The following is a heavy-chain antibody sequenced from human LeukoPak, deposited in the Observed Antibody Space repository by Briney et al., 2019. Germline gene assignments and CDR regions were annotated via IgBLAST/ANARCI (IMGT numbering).Heavy chain of an antibody. CDR3: ARGVDYYDSSGTIDY. V-gene: IGHV3-33*01. D-gene: IGHD3-22*01. CDR2: VWYDGSKT. J-gene: IGHJ4*02. Sequence: GGPLSLSFAASDFTFSSYAMHWVGQAPGKGLKWLAFVWYDGSKTYSADSVKGRITISRDDSKNTLYLQMNSLRAEDTAVYYCARGVDYYDSSGTIDYWGQGTLVTVSS. CDR1: DFTFSSYA.